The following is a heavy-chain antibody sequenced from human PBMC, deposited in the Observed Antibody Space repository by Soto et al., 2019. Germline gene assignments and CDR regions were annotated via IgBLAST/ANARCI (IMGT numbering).Heavy chain of an antibody. CDR3: ASSGWGASGTPYLDF. CDR1: GVTFKTSE. CDR2: IRASDNSI. J-gene: IGHJ4*02. Sequence: PGGSLRLSCAASGVTFKTSEVHWVRQAPGKGLEWLSFIRASDNSIYYADSVEGRFTISGDNAKNSVSLQMNSLTVEDTAIYYCASSGWGASGTPYLDFWGQGTLVTVPQ. V-gene: IGHV3-48*03. D-gene: IGHD1-1*01.